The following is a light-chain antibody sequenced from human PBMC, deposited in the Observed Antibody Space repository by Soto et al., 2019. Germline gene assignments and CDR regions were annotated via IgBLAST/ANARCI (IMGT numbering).Light chain of an antibody. Sequence: EIVLTQSPGTLSLSPGERATLSCRASQSVSSSYLAWYQQKPGQAPRLLIYGTSTRATGIPDRFSGSGSGTDLTLTISSLEPEDFAVYYCHQYDKSPWTFGRGTKVEIK. J-gene: IGKJ1*01. V-gene: IGKV3-20*01. CDR3: HQYDKSPWT. CDR1: QSVSSSY. CDR2: GTS.